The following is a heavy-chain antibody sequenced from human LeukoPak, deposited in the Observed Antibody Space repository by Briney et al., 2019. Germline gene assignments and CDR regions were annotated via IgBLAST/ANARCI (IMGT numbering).Heavy chain of an antibody. J-gene: IGHJ6*02. V-gene: IGHV3-21*04. CDR1: GFTFSSFK. Sequence: GGSLRLSCAASGFTFSSFKMNWVRQAPGKGLEWVSSISSTSSYIYYADSVEGRFTISRDNSKNTLYLQMNSLRAEDTAIYYCAKDDDYGGNSNYYYGMDVWGQGTTVTVSS. CDR2: ISSTSSYI. D-gene: IGHD4-23*01. CDR3: AKDDDYGGNSNYYYGMDV.